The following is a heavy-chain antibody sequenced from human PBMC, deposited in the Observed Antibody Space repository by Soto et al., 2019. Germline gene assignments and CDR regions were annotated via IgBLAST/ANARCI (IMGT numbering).Heavy chain of an antibody. V-gene: IGHV3-23*04. CDR3: AKGHCDVDCYTFDY. CDR2: VTGDGRST. D-gene: IGHD2-21*02. CDR1: GFPFSGYA. J-gene: IGHJ4*02. Sequence: EVQLVQSGGGLVRPGGSLRLSCAASGFPFSGYAMSWVRQAPGKGLEWVSGVTGDGRSTYYADSVKGRFTVSRDNSKNTLYLQMNTLRADDAALYFCAKGHCDVDCYTFDYWGQGTLVAISS.